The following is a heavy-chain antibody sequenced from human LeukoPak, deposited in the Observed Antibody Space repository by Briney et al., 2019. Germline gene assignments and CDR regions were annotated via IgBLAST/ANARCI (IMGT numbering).Heavy chain of an antibody. Sequence: PGGSLRLSCAASGFIFSSYGMHWVRQAPDKGLEWVAFIRYDGSRKYYADSVKGRFTISRDNSKNTLYLQMNSLRAEDTAVYYCSRGYSGGFDYWGQGTLVTVSS. CDR1: GFIFSSYG. CDR2: IRYDGSRK. CDR3: SRGYSGGFDY. V-gene: IGHV3-30*02. J-gene: IGHJ4*02. D-gene: IGHD2-15*01.